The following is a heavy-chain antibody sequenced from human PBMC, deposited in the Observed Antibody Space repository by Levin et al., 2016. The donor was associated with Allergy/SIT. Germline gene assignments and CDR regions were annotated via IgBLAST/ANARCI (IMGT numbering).Heavy chain of an antibody. V-gene: IGHV1-18*01. D-gene: IGHD3-3*01. CDR2: ISAYNGNT. J-gene: IGHJ4*02. CDR3: ARGPIFGALSY. Sequence: WVRQAPGQGLEWMGWISAYNGNTNYAQKLQGRVTMTTDTSTSTAYMELRSLRSDDTAVYYCARGPIFGALSYWGQGTLVTVSS.